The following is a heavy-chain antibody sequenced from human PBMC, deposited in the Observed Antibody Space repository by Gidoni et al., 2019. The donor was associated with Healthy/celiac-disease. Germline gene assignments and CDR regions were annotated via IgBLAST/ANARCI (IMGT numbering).Heavy chain of an antibody. CDR1: GYSIRSGYY. D-gene: IGHD1-26*01. J-gene: IGHJ3*02. V-gene: IGHV4-38-2*01. CDR2: IYHSGST. CDR3: ATFPQGGSYRTRINAFDI. Sequence: QVQLQESGPGLVQPSETLSLTCAVSGYSIRSGYYWGWIRQPPGKGLEWNGSIYHSGSTSYNPSLKSRVTISVDTSKNQFSLKLSSVTAADTAVYYCATFPQGGSYRTRINAFDIWGQGTMVTVSS.